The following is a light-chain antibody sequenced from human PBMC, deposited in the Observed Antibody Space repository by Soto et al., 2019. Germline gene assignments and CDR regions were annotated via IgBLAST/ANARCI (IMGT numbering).Light chain of an antibody. CDR1: SSNIGAGYD. CDR3: QSYDNTLGVV. Sequence: QSVLTQPPSVSGAPGQRVTISCTGSSSNIGAGYDVHWYQKLPGTAPKLLISGNTNRPSGVPDRFSGSKSGTSASLAITGLQAEDEADYYCQSYDNTLGVVFGGATNFTVL. CDR2: GNT. V-gene: IGLV1-40*01. J-gene: IGLJ2*01.